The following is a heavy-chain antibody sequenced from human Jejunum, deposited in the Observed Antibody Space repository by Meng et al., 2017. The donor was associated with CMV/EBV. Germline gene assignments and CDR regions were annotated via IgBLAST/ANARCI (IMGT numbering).Heavy chain of an antibody. CDR3: ARRDYYDSSGYPSLGY. J-gene: IGHJ4*02. CDR2: IYHSGST. D-gene: IGHD3-22*01. Sequence: SGGSISSNNWRNWVRQSPGKGLKWIGEIYHSGSTNYNPSLKSRVTISVDKSMNQFTLRLSSVTAADTAVYYCARRDYYDSSGYPSLGYWGQGILVTVSS. V-gene: IGHV4-4*02. CDR1: GGSISSNNW.